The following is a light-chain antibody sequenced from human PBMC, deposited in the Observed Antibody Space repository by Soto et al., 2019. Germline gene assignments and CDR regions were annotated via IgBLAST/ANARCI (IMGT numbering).Light chain of an antibody. CDR1: QSISSW. CDR2: DAS. CDR3: QQYNSPSLT. V-gene: IGKV1-5*01. J-gene: IGKJ4*01. Sequence: DIQMTQSPSTLSASVGDRVTITCRASQSISSWLAWYQQKPGKAPKLLIYDASSLESGLPSRFSGSGSGTEFTLTISSLQPDDFATYYCQQYNSPSLTFGGGTKVEIK.